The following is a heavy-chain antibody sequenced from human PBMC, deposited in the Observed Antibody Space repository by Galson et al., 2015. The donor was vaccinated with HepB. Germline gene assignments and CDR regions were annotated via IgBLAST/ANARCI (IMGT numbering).Heavy chain of an antibody. CDR2: ISYDGSNK. V-gene: IGHV3-30-3*01. CDR3: ARGDYYYMDV. J-gene: IGHJ6*03. CDR1: GFTFSSYA. Sequence: SLRLSCAASGFTFSSYAMHWVRQAPGKGLEWVAVISYDGSNKYYADSVKGRFTISRDNSKNTLYLQMNSLRAEDTAVYYCARGDYYYMDVWGKGTTVTVSS.